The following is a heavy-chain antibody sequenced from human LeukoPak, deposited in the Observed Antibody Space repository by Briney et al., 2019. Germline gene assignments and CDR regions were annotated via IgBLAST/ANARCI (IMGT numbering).Heavy chain of an antibody. CDR2: IYYTGST. CDR1: GGSINTYY. V-gene: IGHV4-59*08. J-gene: IGHJ4*02. D-gene: IGHD3-22*01. CDR3: ARHSGSYDSRAYFNY. Sequence: SETLSLTCTVSGGSINTYYWSWIRQPPGKGLEWIGFIYYTGSTNYNPSLKSRVTVSVDTSKNQFSPKLSSVTAADTAVYYCARHSGSYDSRAYFNYWGQGTLVTVSS.